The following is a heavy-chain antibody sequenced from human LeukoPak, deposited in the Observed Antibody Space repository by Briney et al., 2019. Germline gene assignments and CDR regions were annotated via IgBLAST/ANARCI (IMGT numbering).Heavy chain of an antibody. J-gene: IGHJ4*02. CDR3: ARFKYYGSGNYFDH. Sequence: SETLSLTCTVSGGSTSSSSYYWGWIRQPPGKGLEWIGEINHSGSTNHNPSLKSRVTISVDTSKNQFSLNLSSVTAADTSVYYCARFKYYGSGNYFDHWGQGTLVTVSS. D-gene: IGHD3-10*01. CDR1: GGSTSSSSYY. CDR2: INHSGST. V-gene: IGHV4-39*07.